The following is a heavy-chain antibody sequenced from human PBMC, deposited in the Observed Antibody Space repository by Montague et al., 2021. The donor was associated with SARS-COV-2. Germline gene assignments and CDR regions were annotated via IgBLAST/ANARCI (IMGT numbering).Heavy chain of an antibody. V-gene: IGHV4-4*02. CDR1: GESMTRSW. Sequence: SETLSLTCAVSGESMTRSWWTWVRQPPGQRLQWIGEIFHDGASRSNYNRALKGRVTISIDTSKNQLFLRLSSVTAADTALYFCTRARSKAIDYWGQGALVTVSS. CDR3: TRARSKAIDY. J-gene: IGHJ4*02. D-gene: IGHD2/OR15-2a*01. CDR2: IFHDGASRS.